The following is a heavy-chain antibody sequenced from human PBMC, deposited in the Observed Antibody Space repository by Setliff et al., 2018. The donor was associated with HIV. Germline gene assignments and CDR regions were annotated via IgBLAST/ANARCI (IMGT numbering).Heavy chain of an antibody. CDR2: LSGHTMTT. Sequence: PGESLRLSCAASGFTFSSHTMSWVRQAPGKGLLWVSSLSGHTMTTYYAGSVKGRSTISRDVSNNTLYFQMNSLRAEDTAIYFCAKNDDILTGFANWGQGTLVTVSS. D-gene: IGHD3-9*01. J-gene: IGHJ4*02. CDR1: GFTFSSHT. CDR3: AKNDDILTGFAN. V-gene: IGHV3-23*01.